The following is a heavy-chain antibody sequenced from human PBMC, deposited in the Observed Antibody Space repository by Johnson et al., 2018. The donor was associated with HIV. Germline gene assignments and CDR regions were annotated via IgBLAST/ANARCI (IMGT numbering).Heavy chain of an antibody. D-gene: IGHD5-24*01. CDR2: ISYDGSNK. Sequence: HVQLVESGGGVVQPGRSLRLSCAASGFTFSSYGMHWVRQAPGKGLEWVAVISYDGSNKYYADSVKGRFTISRDNSKNTLYLQMNSLRAEDTAVYYCARAGHGYNTGAFDIWGQGTMVTVSS. J-gene: IGHJ3*02. CDR1: GFTFSSYG. V-gene: IGHV3-30*03. CDR3: ARAGHGYNTGAFDI.